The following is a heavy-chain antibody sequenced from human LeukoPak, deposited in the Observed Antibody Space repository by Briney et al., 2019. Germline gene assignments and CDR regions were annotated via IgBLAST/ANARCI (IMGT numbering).Heavy chain of an antibody. CDR3: AKEYPITMIVVVIPGYFDY. J-gene: IGHJ4*02. CDR2: IYTGGAT. D-gene: IGHD3-22*01. Sequence: QPGGSLRLSCAASGFTFSSYAMSWVRQAPRKGLEWVSVIYTGGATYYADSVKGRFTISRDDSKNTLYLQMNSLRVEDTAVYYCAKEYPITMIVVVIPGYFDYWGQGTLVTVSS. V-gene: IGHV3-23*03. CDR1: GFTFSSYA.